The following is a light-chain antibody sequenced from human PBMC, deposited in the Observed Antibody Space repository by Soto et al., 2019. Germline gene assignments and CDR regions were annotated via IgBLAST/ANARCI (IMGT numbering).Light chain of an antibody. J-gene: IGKJ3*01. Sequence: DIQMTQSPSSLSASVGDRVATTCQASQDISNYLNWYQQQPGKAPKLLIYDASTLETGVPSRFSGSGSGTDFNFTIRSLQPEDIATYYCQQYDNLPFTFGPGTKVDIK. CDR2: DAS. V-gene: IGKV1-33*01. CDR3: QQYDNLPFT. CDR1: QDISNY.